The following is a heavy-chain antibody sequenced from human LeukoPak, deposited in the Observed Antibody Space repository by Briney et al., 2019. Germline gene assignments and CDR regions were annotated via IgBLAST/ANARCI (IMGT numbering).Heavy chain of an antibody. J-gene: IGHJ4*02. CDR3: ARAFGTRYSSSEFDF. CDR2: INPHSGGT. CDR1: VYTFTGYY. D-gene: IGHD6-19*01. Sequence: ASVKVSCKASVYTFTGYYIHWVRQAPGQGLEWMGRINPHSGGTNYPQKFQGRVTMTRDTSINIAYMELNRVTFDDAAVYFCARAFGTRYSSSEFDFWGQGTLVTVSS. V-gene: IGHV1-2*02.